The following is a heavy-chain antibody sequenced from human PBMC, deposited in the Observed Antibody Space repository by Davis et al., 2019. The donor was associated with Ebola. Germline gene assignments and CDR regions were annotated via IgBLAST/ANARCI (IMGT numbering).Heavy chain of an antibody. CDR2: INHSGST. D-gene: IGHD1-26*01. V-gene: IGHV4-34*01. CDR1: GGSFSGYY. Sequence: MPSETLSLTCAVYGGSFSGYYWSWIRQPPGKGLEWIGEINHSGSTNYNPSLWGRVTISVDTSKIQFSLKLTSVTAADTAVYYCAFVGVNTKGDARDIWGQGTMVTVSS. CDR3: AFVGVNTKGDARDI. J-gene: IGHJ3*02.